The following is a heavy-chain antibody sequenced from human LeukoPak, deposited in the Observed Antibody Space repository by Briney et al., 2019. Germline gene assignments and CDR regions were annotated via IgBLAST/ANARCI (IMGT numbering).Heavy chain of an antibody. CDR1: GFTVSSNY. Sequence: PGGSLRLSCAASGFTVSSNYMSWVRQAPGKGLEWVSSISSSSSYIYYADSVKGRFTISRDNAKNSLYLQMNSLRAEDTAVYYCARVVDHDYGDYYLDYWGQGTLVTVSS. CDR2: ISSSSSYI. CDR3: ARVVDHDYGDYYLDY. D-gene: IGHD4-17*01. V-gene: IGHV3-21*04. J-gene: IGHJ4*02.